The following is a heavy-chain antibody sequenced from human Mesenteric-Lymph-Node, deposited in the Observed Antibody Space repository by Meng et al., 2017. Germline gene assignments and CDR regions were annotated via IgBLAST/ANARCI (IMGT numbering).Heavy chain of an antibody. V-gene: IGHV1-18*01. CDR3: ARDTGDMSWYFDL. Sequence: QVQLVQSGAAVREPGASVKVSCMASGYTFSSYGISWLRQAPGQGLEWMGWMSAYRGDPNYAQRFQDRVIMTTDTTTTTVYMELRSLRSDDTAVYYCARDTGDMSWYFDLWGRGTLVTVSS. J-gene: IGHJ2*01. CDR2: MSAYRGDP. CDR1: GYTFSSYG. D-gene: IGHD7-27*01.